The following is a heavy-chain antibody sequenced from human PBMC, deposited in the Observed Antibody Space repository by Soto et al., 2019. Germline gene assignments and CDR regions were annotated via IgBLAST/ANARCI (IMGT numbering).Heavy chain of an antibody. J-gene: IGHJ4*02. D-gene: IGHD3-10*01. V-gene: IGHV3-9*01. CDR3: AKDRRGTYDYGQVDY. CDR2: ISWNSGSI. CDR1: GFTFDDFA. Sequence: HPGGSLRLSCAASGFTFDDFAMHWVRQAPGKGPEWVSGISWNSGSIGYADSVKGRFTISRDNAKNSLYLQMNSLRAEDTALYYCAKDRRGTYDYGQVDYWGQGTLVTVSS.